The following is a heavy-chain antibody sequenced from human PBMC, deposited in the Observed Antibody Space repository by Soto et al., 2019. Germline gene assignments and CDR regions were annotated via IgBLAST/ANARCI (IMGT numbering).Heavy chain of an antibody. CDR1: GYTFTSYG. V-gene: IGHV1-18*01. Sequence: QVQLVQSGAEVKKPGASVKVSCKASGYTFTSYGISWVRQAPGQGLEWMGWISAYNGNTNYAQQLQGRVTMTTDTSTSAGYTELRSLRSDETAVYYCARSSGSAYWFDPWGQGTLVTVSS. J-gene: IGHJ5*02. D-gene: IGHD6-6*01. CDR3: ARSSGSAYWFDP. CDR2: ISAYNGNT.